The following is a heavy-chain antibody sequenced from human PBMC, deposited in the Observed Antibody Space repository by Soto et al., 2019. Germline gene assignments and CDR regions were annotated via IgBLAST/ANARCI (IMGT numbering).Heavy chain of an antibody. CDR2: IYYSGST. V-gene: IGHV4-59*01. D-gene: IGHD3-16*02. CDR3: ARDRHGYDYVWGSYRSYGMDV. J-gene: IGHJ6*02. CDR1: GGSISSYY. Sequence: SETLSLTCTVSGGSISSYYWSWIRQPPGKGLEWIGYIYYSGSTNYNPSLKSRVTISVDTSENQFSLKLSSVTAADTAVYYCARDRHGYDYVWGSYRSYGMDVWGQGTTVTVSS.